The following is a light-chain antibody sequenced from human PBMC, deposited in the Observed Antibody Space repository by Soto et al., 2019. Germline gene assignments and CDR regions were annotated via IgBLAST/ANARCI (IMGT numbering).Light chain of an antibody. CDR1: QSVSSS. Sequence: LTQSTATRSLSPGERATLSCRASQSVSSSLAWYQQKPGQAPRLLIYGASSRATGIPDRFSGSGSGTDFTLTISRLEPEDFAVYYCQQYGSSPLTFAGGTKVAIK. CDR2: GAS. J-gene: IGKJ4*01. V-gene: IGKV3-20*01. CDR3: QQYGSSPLT.